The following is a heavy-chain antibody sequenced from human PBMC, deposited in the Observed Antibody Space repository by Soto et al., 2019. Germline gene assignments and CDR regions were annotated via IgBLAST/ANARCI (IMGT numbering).Heavy chain of an antibody. CDR3: AKDAVAGNGEWDSFDP. D-gene: IGHD6-19*01. CDR2: IHGGGDST. CDR1: RVCCEHEA. Sequence: PGGALRLPWAAPRVCCEHEAMWCVRHGSRKGLEWASSIHGGGDSTYYADSVKGRFTVSRDDSKEALYLQMSSLRVDDTAVYFCAKDAVAGNGEWDSFDPSGQGTLVSGFS. J-gene: IGHJ5*02. V-gene: IGHV3-23*01.